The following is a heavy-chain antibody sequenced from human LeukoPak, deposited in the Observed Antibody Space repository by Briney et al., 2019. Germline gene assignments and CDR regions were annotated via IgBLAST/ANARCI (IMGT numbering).Heavy chain of an antibody. CDR1: GFTLSTYN. D-gene: IGHD3-3*01. CDR2: ISSSSTYI. V-gene: IGHV3-21*01. J-gene: IGHJ4*02. Sequence: GGSLRLSCAASGFTLSTYNVNWVRQAPGKGLEWLSSISSSSTYIYYADSVKGRFTISRDNAKNSLYLQMNTLRVEDTAVYYWARAHITIFGVVTYPFDYWGQGTLVTVSS. CDR3: ARAHITIFGVVTYPFDY.